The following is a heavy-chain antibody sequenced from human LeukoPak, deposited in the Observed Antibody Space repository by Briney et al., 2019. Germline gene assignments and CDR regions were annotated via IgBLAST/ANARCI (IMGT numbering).Heavy chain of an antibody. V-gene: IGHV1-2*02. CDR1: GYTFTGYY. J-gene: IGHJ4*02. CDR2: INPNSGGT. CDR3: ARDPGVGDYYFDY. D-gene: IGHD1-26*01. Sequence: ASVKVSCKASGYTFTGYYMHWVRQAPGQGLEWMGWINPNSGGTNYAQKFQGRVTMTRDTSISTAYMELSGLRSDDTAVYYCARDPGVGDYYFDYWGQGTLVTVSS.